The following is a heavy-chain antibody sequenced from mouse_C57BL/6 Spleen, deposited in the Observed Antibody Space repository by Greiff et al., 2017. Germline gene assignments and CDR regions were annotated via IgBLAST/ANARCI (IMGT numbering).Heavy chain of an antibody. CDR2: IDPSDSET. V-gene: IGHV1-52*01. CDR3: ARSNSNYEYFEV. CDR1: GYTFTSYW. Sequence: QVQLQQPGAELVRPGSSVKLSCKASGYTFTSYWMHWVKQRPIQGLEWIGNIDPSDSETHYNQKFKDKVTLTGDKSSSTAYMQLSSLTSEDSAVYYCARSNSNYEYFEVWGTGTTVTVSS. J-gene: IGHJ1*03. D-gene: IGHD2-5*01.